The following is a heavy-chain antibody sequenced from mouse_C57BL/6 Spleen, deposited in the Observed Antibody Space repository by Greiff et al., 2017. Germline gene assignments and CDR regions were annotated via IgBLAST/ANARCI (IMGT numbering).Heavy chain of an antibody. Sequence: VKLQQSGAELVRPGTSVKVSCKASGYAFTNYLIEWVKQRPGQGLEWIGVINPGSGGTNYNEKFKGKATLTADKSSSTAYMQLSSLTSEDSAVYFCASHYYGSSYDAMDYWGQGTSVTVSS. D-gene: IGHD1-1*01. V-gene: IGHV1-54*01. CDR3: ASHYYGSSYDAMDY. CDR1: GYAFTNYL. CDR2: INPGSGGT. J-gene: IGHJ4*01.